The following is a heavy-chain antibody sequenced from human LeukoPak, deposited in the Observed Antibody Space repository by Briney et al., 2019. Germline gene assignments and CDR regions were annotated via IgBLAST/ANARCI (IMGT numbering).Heavy chain of an antibody. J-gene: IGHJ5*02. CDR2: ISGSGGSK. CDR1: GFTFSSYA. V-gene: IGHV3-23*01. Sequence: GGSLRLSCAASGFTFSSYAMSWVRQAPGKGLEWVSAISGSGGSKYYADSLKGRFTISRDNSKNTLYLQMNSLRAEDTAVYYCAKEQRGYSGYVVGSWFDPWGQGTLVTVSS. CDR3: AKEQRGYSGYVVGSWFDP. D-gene: IGHD5-12*01.